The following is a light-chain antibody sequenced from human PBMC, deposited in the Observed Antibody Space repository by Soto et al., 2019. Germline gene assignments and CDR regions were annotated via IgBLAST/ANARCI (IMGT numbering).Light chain of an antibody. J-gene: IGLJ1*01. CDR1: SSDVGSYNY. CDR2: EVS. Sequence: QSALTQPASVSGSPGQSITISCTGTSSDVGSYNYVSWYQQHPGKAPKLMIYEVSNRPSGVSNRFSGSKSGNTASLTISGLQAEDEADYYCSSFKSSSTPYVFGTGTKLTVL. V-gene: IGLV2-14*01. CDR3: SSFKSSSTPYV.